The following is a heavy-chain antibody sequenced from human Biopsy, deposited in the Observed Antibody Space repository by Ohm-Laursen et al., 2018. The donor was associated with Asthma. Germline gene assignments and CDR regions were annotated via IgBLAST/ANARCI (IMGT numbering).Heavy chain of an antibody. Sequence: SLRLSCAASGFAVSRDHMFWVRQAPGKGLEWVSVIYSGGISHTADSVRGRFTISRDHSKNTLYLQMHSLRAEDTAVYYCARGDSSNWSHYYFDYWGQGTLVTVSS. CDR1: GFAVSRDH. CDR2: IYSGGIS. J-gene: IGHJ4*02. CDR3: ARGDSSNWSHYYFDY. V-gene: IGHV3-53*01. D-gene: IGHD3-22*01.